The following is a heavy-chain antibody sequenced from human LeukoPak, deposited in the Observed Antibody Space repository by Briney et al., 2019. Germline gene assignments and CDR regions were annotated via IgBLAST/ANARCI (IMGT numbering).Heavy chain of an antibody. CDR1: GFTFSSYW. CDR3: AREAPADFWSGYYPYYFDY. D-gene: IGHD3-3*01. Sequence: GGSLRLSCAASGFTFSSYWMHWVRQAPGKGLVWVSRINSDGSSTSYADSVKGRFTISRDNAKNTLYLQMNSLRAEDTAVYYCAREAPADFWSGYYPYYFDYWGQGTLVTDSS. CDR2: INSDGSST. V-gene: IGHV3-74*01. J-gene: IGHJ4*02.